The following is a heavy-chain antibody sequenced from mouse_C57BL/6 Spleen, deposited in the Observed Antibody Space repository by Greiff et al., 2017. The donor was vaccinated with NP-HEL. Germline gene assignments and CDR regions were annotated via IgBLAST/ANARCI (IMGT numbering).Heavy chain of an antibody. CDR3: ARGVHYYGSSFYWYFDV. CDR1: GFTFSDYY. Sequence: EVKVVESEGGLVQPGSSMKLSCTASGFTFSDYYMAWVRQVPEKGLEWVANINYDGSSTYYLDSLKSRFIISRDNAKNILYLQMSSLKSEDTATYYCARGVHYYGSSFYWYFDVWGTGTTVTVSS. CDR2: INYDGSST. V-gene: IGHV5-16*01. D-gene: IGHD1-1*01. J-gene: IGHJ1*03.